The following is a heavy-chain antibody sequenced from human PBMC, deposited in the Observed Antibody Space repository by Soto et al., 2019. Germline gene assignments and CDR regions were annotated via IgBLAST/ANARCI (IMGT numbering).Heavy chain of an antibody. Sequence: GGSLRLSCEASGFTFSSYAMSWVRQSPGKGLEWVSAISGSGGSTYYADSVKGRFTISRDNSKNTLYLQMNSLRAEDTAVYYCATASYYDSSGYYFLDYWGQGTLVTVSS. CDR1: GFTFSSYA. V-gene: IGHV3-23*01. J-gene: IGHJ4*02. D-gene: IGHD3-22*01. CDR3: ATASYYDSSGYYFLDY. CDR2: ISGSGGST.